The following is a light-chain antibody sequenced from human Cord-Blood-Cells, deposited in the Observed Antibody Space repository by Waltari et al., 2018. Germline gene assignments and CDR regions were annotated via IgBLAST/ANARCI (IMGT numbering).Light chain of an antibody. V-gene: IGKV1-39*01. CDR2: AAS. Sequence: DIQMTQSPSSLSASVGDRVTITCRASQSISSYLNWYQQKPGKAPELLIYAASSLQSGAPSRFSGSASGTDVTLTISSLQPEDFATYYCQQSYSTPYTFGQGTKLEIK. CDR3: QQSYSTPYT. J-gene: IGKJ2*01. CDR1: QSISSY.